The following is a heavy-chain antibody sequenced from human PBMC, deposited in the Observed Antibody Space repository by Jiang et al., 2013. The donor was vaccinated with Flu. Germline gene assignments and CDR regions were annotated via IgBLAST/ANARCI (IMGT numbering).Heavy chain of an antibody. CDR2: LYYSGST. CDR3: ARQGTAMNFDY. D-gene: IGHD5-18*01. Sequence: GLVKPSETVSLTCNVSGASISSNYWSWIRQPPGKGLEWIADLYYSGSTDYNPSLRSRVSILVDTSKNQFSLKLSSVTAADTAVYYCARQGTAMNFDYWGRGTLVTVSS. CDR1: GASISSNY. J-gene: IGHJ4*02. V-gene: IGHV4-59*08.